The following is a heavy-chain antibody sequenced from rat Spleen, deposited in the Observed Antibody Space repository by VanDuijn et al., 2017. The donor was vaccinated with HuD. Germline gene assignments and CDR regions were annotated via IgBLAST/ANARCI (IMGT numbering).Heavy chain of an antibody. D-gene: IGHD1-2*01. J-gene: IGHJ3*01. V-gene: IGHV3-3*01. CDR2: INFAGST. Sequence: EVQLQESGPGLVKPSQSLSLTCSVTFYSITSSYRWSWVRKFPENKLEWMGYINFAGSTHYNPSLKSRISITRDTSKNQFFLQLNSVTTEDTATYYCTTRPYYSSLNWFPYWGQGTLVTVSS. CDR1: FYSITSSYR. CDR3: TTRPYYSSLNWFPY.